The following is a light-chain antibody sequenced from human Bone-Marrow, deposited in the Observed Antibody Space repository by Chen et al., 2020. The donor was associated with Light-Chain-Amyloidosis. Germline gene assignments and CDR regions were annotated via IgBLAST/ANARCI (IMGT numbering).Light chain of an antibody. CDR2: RDT. CDR3: QSADSSGTYEVI. V-gene: IGLV3-25*03. J-gene: IGLJ2*01. Sequence: SYVLTQPPSVSVSPGPPARITCSGDDLPTKYAYWYQQKPGQAPVLVIHRDTERPSGISERFSGSSSGTTATLTISGVQAEDEADYHCQSADSSGTYEVIFGGGTKLTVL. CDR1: DLPTKY.